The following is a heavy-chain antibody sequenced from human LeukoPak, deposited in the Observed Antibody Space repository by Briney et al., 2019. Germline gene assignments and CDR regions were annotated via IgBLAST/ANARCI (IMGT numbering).Heavy chain of an antibody. CDR2: ISSSSSTI. Sequence: GGSLRLSCAASGFIFKDYWMIWARQAPGKGLEWVSYISSSSSTIYYADSVKGRFTISRDNAKNSLYLQMNSLRAEDTAVYYCARDVYPAVVTYFDFWGQGTLVTVSS. D-gene: IGHD4-23*01. CDR1: GFIFKDYW. J-gene: IGHJ4*02. V-gene: IGHV3-48*01. CDR3: ARDVYPAVVTYFDF.